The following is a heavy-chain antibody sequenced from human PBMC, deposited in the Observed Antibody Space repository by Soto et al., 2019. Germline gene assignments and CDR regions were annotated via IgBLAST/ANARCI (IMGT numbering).Heavy chain of an antibody. J-gene: IGHJ4*02. CDR1: GGSFSGYY. Sequence: PSETLSLTFAVYGGSFSGYYWGWIRQPPGKGLEWIGEINHSGSTNYNPSLKSRVTISVDTSKNQFSLKLSSVTAADTAVYYCARAFKGVVPAARFDYWGQGTLVTV. CDR3: ARAFKGVVPAARFDY. V-gene: IGHV4-34*01. CDR2: INHSGST. D-gene: IGHD2-2*01.